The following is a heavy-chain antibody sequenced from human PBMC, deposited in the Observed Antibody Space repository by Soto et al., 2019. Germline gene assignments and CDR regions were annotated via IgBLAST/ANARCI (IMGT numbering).Heavy chain of an antibody. Sequence: QVQLVQSGAEVRQPGASVKVSCKASGYTFTSWGISWVRQAPGQGLEWMGWTSTDTGDTKFAQNLQGRVTMITDTSANTAYMELRSLSSDATAVYYCSTGSTHFIDYWGEGTLVSVSS. V-gene: IGHV1-18*01. CDR3: STGSTHFIDY. D-gene: IGHD2-15*01. CDR1: GYTFTSWG. J-gene: IGHJ4*02. CDR2: TSTDTGDT.